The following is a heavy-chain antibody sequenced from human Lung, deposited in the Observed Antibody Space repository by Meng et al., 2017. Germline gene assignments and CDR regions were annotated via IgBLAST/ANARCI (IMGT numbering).Heavy chain of an antibody. CDR1: GGSIRSSNW. Sequence: QEAGPGLVNPSGTLSLPCAVSGGSIRSSNWGRWVRQPPGKGLEWIGEIYHSGSTNYNPSLKSRVTISVDKSKNQFSLKLSSVTAADTAVYYCARGSITMVRGVSVFDPWGQGTLVTVSS. V-gene: IGHV4-4*02. CDR2: IYHSGST. J-gene: IGHJ5*02. CDR3: ARGSITMVRGVSVFDP. D-gene: IGHD3-10*01.